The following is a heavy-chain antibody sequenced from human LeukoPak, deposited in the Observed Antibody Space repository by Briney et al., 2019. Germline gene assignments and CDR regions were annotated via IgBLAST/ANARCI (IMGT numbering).Heavy chain of an antibody. D-gene: IGHD3-22*01. V-gene: IGHV3-30*01. CDR2: ISYDGSNK. Sequence: GRSLRLSCAASGFTFSSYAMHWARQAPGKGLEWVAVISYDGSNKYYADSVKGRFTISRDNSKNTLYLQMNSLRAEDTAVYYCARGNYYDSSGYYYLKYYWGQGTLVTVSS. CDR3: ARGNYYDSSGYYYLKYY. CDR1: GFTFSSYA. J-gene: IGHJ4*02.